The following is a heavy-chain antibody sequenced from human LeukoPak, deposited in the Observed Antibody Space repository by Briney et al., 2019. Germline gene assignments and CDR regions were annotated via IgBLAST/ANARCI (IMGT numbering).Heavy chain of an antibody. CDR2: IKPNSGGT. CDR3: TRVLLLGSSGWYGLGY. CDR1: GYTFTGYY. J-gene: IGHJ4*02. V-gene: IGHV1-2*02. Sequence: ASVKVSCKASGYTFTGYYMHWVRQAPGQGLEWMGWIKPNSGGTNYAQKFQGRVTMTRDTSISIAYMELRRLRSDDTAVYYCTRVLLLGSSGWYGLGYWGQGTLVTVSS. D-gene: IGHD6-19*01.